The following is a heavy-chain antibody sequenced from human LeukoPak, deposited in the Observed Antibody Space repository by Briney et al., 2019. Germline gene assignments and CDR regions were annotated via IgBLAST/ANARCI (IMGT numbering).Heavy chain of an antibody. D-gene: IGHD3-9*01. Sequence: SETLSLTCAVYGGSLSGYYWTWIRQPPGKGLEWIGEINSGSTNYNPSLKSRVTISVDTSKNQFSLKLTSVTAADTAVYFCAREGLRYYEFWGQGGLVTVSS. V-gene: IGHV4-34*01. J-gene: IGHJ4*02. CDR2: INSGST. CDR1: GGSLSGYY. CDR3: AREGLRYYEF.